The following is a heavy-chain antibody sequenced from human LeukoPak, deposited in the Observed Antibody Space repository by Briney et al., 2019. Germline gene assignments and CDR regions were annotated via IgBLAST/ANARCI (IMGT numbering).Heavy chain of an antibody. J-gene: IGHJ4*02. V-gene: IGHV3-48*03. CDR1: GFTFSSYE. CDR3: AREGVTRGIPFDY. Sequence: GGSLRLSCAASGFTFSSYEMNWVRQAPGKGLEWVSYISSSGSTIYYADSVKGRFTISRDNAKNSLYLQMNSLRAEDTAVYYCAREGVTRGIPFDYWGQGTLVTVSS. D-gene: IGHD5-18*01. CDR2: ISSSGSTI.